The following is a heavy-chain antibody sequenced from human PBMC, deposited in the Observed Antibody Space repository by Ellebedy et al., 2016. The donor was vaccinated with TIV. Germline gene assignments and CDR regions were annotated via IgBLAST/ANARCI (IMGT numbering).Heavy chain of an antibody. J-gene: IGHJ4*02. CDR3: ARDQWLGRAYYFDS. D-gene: IGHD6-19*01. CDR1: GFTFSNYW. Sequence: GESLKISCATSGFTFSNYWMTWVRQAPGKGLEWVANIKQDGSEKYYVDSVKGRFSISRDNAKSSLYVQMNSLTDEDTAVYYCARDQWLGRAYYFDSWGQGTLVTVSS. CDR2: IKQDGSEK. V-gene: IGHV3-7*01.